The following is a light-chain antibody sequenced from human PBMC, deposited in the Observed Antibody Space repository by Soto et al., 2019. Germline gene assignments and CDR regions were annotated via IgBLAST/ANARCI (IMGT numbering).Light chain of an antibody. J-gene: IGKJ1*01. V-gene: IGKV1-5*01. Sequence: DIQMSQSPSTLSASIGDRVTITFRASQSISSWLAWYQQKPGKAPKLLIYDACSLESGVPSRFSGSGSGTEFTLTISSLQPDDFETYYCQQYNSYSTFGHGTKVDIK. CDR1: QSISSW. CDR2: DAC. CDR3: QQYNSYST.